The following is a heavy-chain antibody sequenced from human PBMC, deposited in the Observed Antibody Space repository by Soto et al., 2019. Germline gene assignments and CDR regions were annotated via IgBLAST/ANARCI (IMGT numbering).Heavy chain of an antibody. D-gene: IGHD3-3*01. CDR2: VYYSGST. CDR3: ARDGSRALSGYYGGYYYYYDLDV. V-gene: IGHV4-59*01. J-gene: IGHJ6*03. Sequence: SVMICLTWTVFGGYIGDFYCSWILKTPGKGLEWIGYVYYSGSTNYNPSLKSRVTISVDTSKNQFSLKLSSVTAADTAVYYCARDGSRALSGYYGGYYYYYDLDVWGKGTTVTVSS. CDR1: GGYIGDFY.